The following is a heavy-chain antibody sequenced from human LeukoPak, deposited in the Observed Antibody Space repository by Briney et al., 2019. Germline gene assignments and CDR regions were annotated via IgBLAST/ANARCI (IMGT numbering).Heavy chain of an antibody. CDR1: GFTFDDYA. V-gene: IGHV3-9*01. J-gene: IGHJ6*03. CDR2: ISWNSCSI. Sequence: GGSLRLSCAASGFTFDDYAMNWVRQAPGKGLEWVSGISWNSCSIGYADSVKGRFTISRDNAKNSLYLQMNSLRSEDTALYYCAKDADYYYYYMDLWGKGTTVTVSS. CDR3: AKDADYYYYYMDL.